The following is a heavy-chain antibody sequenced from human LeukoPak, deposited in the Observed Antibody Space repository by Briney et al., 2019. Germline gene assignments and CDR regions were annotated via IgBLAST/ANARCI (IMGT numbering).Heavy chain of an antibody. D-gene: IGHD2-15*01. CDR3: AKYCSGGNCYSGLY. CDR2: ITSGGNT. V-gene: IGHV3-23*01. Sequence: GGSLRLSCAASGFIFSNYAMTWVRQAPGKGLQWVSTITSGGNTYYADSVKGRFTISRDNSKNTLYQQMNSLRAEDTAVYHCAKYCSGGNCYSGLYWGQGTLVTVSS. J-gene: IGHJ4*02. CDR1: GFIFSNYA.